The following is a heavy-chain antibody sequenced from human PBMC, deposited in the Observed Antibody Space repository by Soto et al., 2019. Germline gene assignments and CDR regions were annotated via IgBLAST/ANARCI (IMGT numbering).Heavy chain of an antibody. V-gene: IGHV1-69*01. J-gene: IGHJ4*02. CDR3: ARAPILVSVTLHENYFDS. CDR1: GGTFSNSG. Sequence: QLHLVQSGAEVKKPGSSLKVSCKASGGTFSNSGITWVRQAPGQGLEWMGGIFPIFDKPNYAKKLQGRITIIADESTNTVYMELSKLTSADTGVYYCARAPILVSVTLHENYFDSWGQGTLVTVSS. CDR2: IFPIFDKP. D-gene: IGHD2-21*02.